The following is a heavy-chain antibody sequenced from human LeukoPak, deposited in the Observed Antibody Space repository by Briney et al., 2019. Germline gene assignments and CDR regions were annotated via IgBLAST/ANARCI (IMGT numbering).Heavy chain of an antibody. CDR1: GFTFSSYS. D-gene: IGHD2-2*01. Sequence: GGSLRLSCAASGFTFSSYSMNWVRQAPGKGLEWVSSISSSSSYIYYADSVKGRFTISRDNAKNSLYLQMNSLGAEDTAVYYCAREKTVVPGRFDIWGQGTMVTVSS. J-gene: IGHJ3*02. CDR2: ISSSSSYI. V-gene: IGHV3-21*01. CDR3: AREKTVVPGRFDI.